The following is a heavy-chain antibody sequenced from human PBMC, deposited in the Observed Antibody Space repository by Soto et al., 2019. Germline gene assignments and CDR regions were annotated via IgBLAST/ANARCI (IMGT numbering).Heavy chain of an antibody. CDR3: ASSGRGSSGYLDY. J-gene: IGHJ4*02. CDR1: GYTFTSYG. CDR2: IIPIFGTA. Sequence: GASVKVSCKASGYTFTSYGISWVRQAPGQGLEWMGGIIPIFGTANYAQKFQGRVTITADESTSTAYMELSSLRSEDTAVYYCASSGRGSSGYLDYWGQGTLVTVSS. V-gene: IGHV1-69*13. D-gene: IGHD3-22*01.